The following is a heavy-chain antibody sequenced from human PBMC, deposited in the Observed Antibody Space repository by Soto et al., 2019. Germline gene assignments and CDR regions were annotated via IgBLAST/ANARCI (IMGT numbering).Heavy chain of an antibody. CDR1: GGSISSSSYY. CDR3: ARQLWIQLWWDGYYFDY. J-gene: IGHJ4*02. V-gene: IGHV4-39*01. D-gene: IGHD5-18*01. Sequence: SETLSLTCTVSGGSISSSSYYWGWIRQPPGKGLEWIGSIYYSGSTYYNPSLKSRVTISVDTSKNQFSLKLSSVTAADTAVYYCARQLWIQLWWDGYYFDYWGQGTLVTVSS. CDR2: IYYSGST.